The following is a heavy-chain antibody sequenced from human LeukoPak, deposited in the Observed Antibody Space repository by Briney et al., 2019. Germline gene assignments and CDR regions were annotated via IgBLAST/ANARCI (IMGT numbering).Heavy chain of an antibody. D-gene: IGHD3-16*01. V-gene: IGHV1-24*01. CDR1: GYTLTALS. CDR2: FDPEDVET. Sequence: ASVKASCKVSGYTLTALSMHWVRQAPGQGLEWMGCFDPEDVETIYAQNFQGRVTMTGDTSTDTAYMELSRLRSEDTAVYYWAASGTLPLDAFDIWGQGTMVTVSS. CDR3: AASGTLPLDAFDI. J-gene: IGHJ3*02.